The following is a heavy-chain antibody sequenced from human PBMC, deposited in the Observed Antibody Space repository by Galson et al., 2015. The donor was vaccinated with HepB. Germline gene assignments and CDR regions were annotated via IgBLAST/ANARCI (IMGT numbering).Heavy chain of an antibody. CDR1: GYAFTSYY. CDR2: INPSGGST. Sequence: SVKVSCKASGYAFTSYYMHWVRQAPGQGLEWMGIINPSGGSTSYAQKFQGRVTMTRDTSTSTVYMELSSLRSEDTAVYYCARDLGGLGQLALSTYYYYYMDVWGKGTTVTVSS. J-gene: IGHJ6*03. V-gene: IGHV1-46*01. D-gene: IGHD6-6*01. CDR3: ARDLGGLGQLALSTYYYYYMDV.